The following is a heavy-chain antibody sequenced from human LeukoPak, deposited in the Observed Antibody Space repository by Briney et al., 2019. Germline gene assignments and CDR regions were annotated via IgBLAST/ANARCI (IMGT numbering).Heavy chain of an antibody. D-gene: IGHD4-17*01. Sequence: GGSLRLSCVASGLTVSNNYMSWVRQVPGRGLEWVSVVYPDGNTYYADSAKGRFAISTDISKNTLFLQMDSLRAEDTAVYYCARLLTTAIRWAWYFDLWGRGTLVTVSS. CDR1: GLTVSNNY. J-gene: IGHJ2*01. V-gene: IGHV3-66*04. CDR3: ARLLTTAIRWAWYFDL. CDR2: VYPDGNT.